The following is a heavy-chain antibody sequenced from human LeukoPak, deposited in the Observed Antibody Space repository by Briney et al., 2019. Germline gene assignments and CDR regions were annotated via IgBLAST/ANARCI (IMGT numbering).Heavy chain of an antibody. CDR2: ISGDGGST. D-gene: IGHD6-19*01. V-gene: IGHV3-43*02. Sequence: GGSLRLSCAAPGFIFDNYAIHWVRHAPGKGLEWVSLISGDGGSTFYADSVRGRFTISRDNTRKSLSLQMSSLRSEDTALYYCARGSETSGWYDYWGQGTLVTVSS. CDR3: ARGSETSGWYDY. J-gene: IGHJ4*02. CDR1: GFIFDNYA.